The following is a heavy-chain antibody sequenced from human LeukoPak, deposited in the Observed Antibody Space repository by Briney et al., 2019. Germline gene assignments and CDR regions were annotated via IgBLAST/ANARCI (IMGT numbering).Heavy chain of an antibody. CDR1: GYIFTGYY. D-gene: IGHD3-22*01. CDR2: INPSGGST. CDR3: ARDPYSRGKANYFDY. Sequence: ASVKVSCKASGYIFTGYYIHWVRQAPGQGLEWMGIINPSGGSTSNAQKFQGRVTMTRDTSTSTVHMELSSLTSEDTAVYYCARDPYSRGKANYFDYWGQGTPVTVSS. V-gene: IGHV1-46*01. J-gene: IGHJ4*02.